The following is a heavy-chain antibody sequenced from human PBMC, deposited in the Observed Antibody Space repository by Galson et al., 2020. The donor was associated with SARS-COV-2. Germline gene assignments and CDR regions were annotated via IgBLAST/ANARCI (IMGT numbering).Heavy chain of an antibody. CDR1: GFTFSNHA. CDR2: LSGTGNSK. J-gene: IGHJ4*02. Sequence: GESLKISCAASGFTFSNHAMRWVRQAPGEGLEWVSGLSGTGNSKYYADSVRDRFTISRDNSKNTVSLRMKGLRVEDTAVYYCAKDRDIVATNCDSWGQGVLVTVSS. CDR3: AKDRDIVATNCDS. V-gene: IGHV3-23*01. D-gene: IGHD5-12*01.